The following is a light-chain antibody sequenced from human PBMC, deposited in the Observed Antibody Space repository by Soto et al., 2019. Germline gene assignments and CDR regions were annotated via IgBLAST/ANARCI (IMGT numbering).Light chain of an antibody. V-gene: IGKV1-39*01. Sequence: DFQMTQSPSSLSASVGDRITITCRASQSISRYLDWYQHKPGKAPKHLINDASSLERGVPPRFSGGGSGTDFTLNISSLQPDDFATYYCQQNYRATPWTFGQGTKVDIK. CDR3: QQNYRATPWT. J-gene: IGKJ1*01. CDR1: QSISRY. CDR2: DAS.